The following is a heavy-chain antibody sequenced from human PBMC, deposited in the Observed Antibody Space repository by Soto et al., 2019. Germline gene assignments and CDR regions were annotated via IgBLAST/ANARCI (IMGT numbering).Heavy chain of an antibody. CDR2: TYDTGST. J-gene: IGHJ6*02. Sequence: QLQLQESGSGLVRPSQTLSLTCAVSGDSISRGGYSWTWIRQPPGKALEWIGNTYDTGSTSYNPSLKSRVTISVDRSKNQFSLKLTSVTAADTAVYFCARGSSSYYDYGMDVWGQGTTVTVSS. D-gene: IGHD6-6*01. CDR1: GDSISRGGYS. CDR3: ARGSSSYYDYGMDV. V-gene: IGHV4-30-2*01.